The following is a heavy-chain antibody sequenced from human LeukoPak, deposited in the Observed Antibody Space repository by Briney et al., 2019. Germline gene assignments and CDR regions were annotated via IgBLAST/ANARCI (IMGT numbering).Heavy chain of an antibody. V-gene: IGHV4-38-2*02. Sequence: PSETLSLTCTVSGYSISSGYYWGWIRQAPGEGLEWIGSIYHSGNTFNNPPLKSRVTMSVDTSKNQFSLSLNSVTAADTATYFCARRGFSSNWFDYWGQGTVVTVSS. J-gene: IGHJ4*02. CDR1: GYSISSGYY. D-gene: IGHD6-13*01. CDR3: ARRGFSSNWFDY. CDR2: IYHSGNT.